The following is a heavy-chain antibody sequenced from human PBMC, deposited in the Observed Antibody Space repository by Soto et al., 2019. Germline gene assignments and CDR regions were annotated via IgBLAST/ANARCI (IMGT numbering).Heavy chain of an antibody. V-gene: IGHV3-74*01. J-gene: IGHJ4*02. CDR2: INNDGGTT. Sequence: EVQLVEFGGGLVQPGGSLRLACAASGLSFSRRWMHWVRQAPGKGLVLVAHINNDGGTTTYVVSVRGRFTISRDNGKNTVYLQMNSLTAEGTALYYCASDLAYSSDYWGQGTLVTVSS. D-gene: IGHD6-13*01. CDR3: ASDLAYSSDY. CDR1: GLSFSRRW.